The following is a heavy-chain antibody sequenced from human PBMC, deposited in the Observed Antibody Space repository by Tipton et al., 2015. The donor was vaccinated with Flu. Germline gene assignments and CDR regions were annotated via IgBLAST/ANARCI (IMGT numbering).Heavy chain of an antibody. CDR1: GFTFSHYY. CDR2: ISSSGSRI. V-gene: IGHV3-11*01. Sequence: SLRLSCAASGFTFSHYYMSWIRQAPGKGLEWVSYISSSGSRIYYADSVKDRFTISRDNAKNSLYLQMNSLRAEDTAVYYCARRDYSNYVSDPKSWFDPWGQGILVTVSS. CDR3: ARRDYSNYVSDPKSWFDP. J-gene: IGHJ5*02. D-gene: IGHD4-11*01.